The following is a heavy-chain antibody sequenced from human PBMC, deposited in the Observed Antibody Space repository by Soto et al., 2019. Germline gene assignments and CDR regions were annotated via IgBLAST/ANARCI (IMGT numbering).Heavy chain of an antibody. Sequence: QVQLVESGGGVVQPGRSLRLSSAASGFTFSSYGMHWVRQAPGKGLEWVAVISYDGSNKYYADSVKGRFTISRDNSKNTLYLQMNSLRAEDTAVYYCAKVNLAGASYYYGMDVWGQGTTVTVSS. CDR3: AKVNLAGASYYYGMDV. D-gene: IGHD1-26*01. CDR1: GFTFSSYG. J-gene: IGHJ6*02. CDR2: ISYDGSNK. V-gene: IGHV3-30*18.